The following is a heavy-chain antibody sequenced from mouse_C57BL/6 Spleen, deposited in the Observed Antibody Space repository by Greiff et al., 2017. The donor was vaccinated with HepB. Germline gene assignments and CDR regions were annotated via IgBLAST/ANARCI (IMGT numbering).Heavy chain of an antibody. Sequence: EVKVVESGGWLVKPGGSRKLCCAASGFTFSDYGMHWVRQAPEKGLEWVAYISSGRSTIYYADTVKGRFTISRDNAKNTLFLQMTSLRSEDTAMYYGARGTTVVGTDYWGQGTTLTDSS. CDR3: ARGTTVVGTDY. CDR1: GFTFSDYG. CDR2: ISSGRSTI. J-gene: IGHJ2*01. D-gene: IGHD1-1*01. V-gene: IGHV5-17*01.